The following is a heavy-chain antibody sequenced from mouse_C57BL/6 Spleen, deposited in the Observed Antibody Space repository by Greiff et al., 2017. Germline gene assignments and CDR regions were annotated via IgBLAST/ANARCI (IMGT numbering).Heavy chain of an antibody. J-gene: IGHJ2*01. CDR2: IDPSDSYT. CDR1: GYTFTSYW. D-gene: IGHD1-1*01. V-gene: IGHV1-59*01. Sequence: QVQLQQPGAELVRPGTSVKLSCKASGYTFTSYWMHWVKQRPGQGLEWIGVIDPSDSYTNYNQKFKDKATLTVDKSSSTAYMQLSSLTSEDSAVYYCARYYYGSFDYWGQGTTLTVSS. CDR3: ARYYYGSFDY.